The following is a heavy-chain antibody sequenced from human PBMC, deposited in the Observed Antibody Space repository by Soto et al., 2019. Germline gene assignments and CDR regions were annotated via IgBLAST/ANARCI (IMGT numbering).Heavy chain of an antibody. V-gene: IGHV4-39*02. J-gene: IGHJ4*02. CDR2: IYYSGNN. D-gene: IGHD2-15*01. Sequence: QLQLQESGPGLVKPSETLSLTCTVSGGSISSSSYYWGWIRQPPGKGLEWIGSIYYSGNNYYTPSLKSRVTISVDTSKNQFSLKLSSVTAADTAVYYCAREGGRYCTGGSCQVDYWSQGTLVTVSS. CDR3: AREGGRYCTGGSCQVDY. CDR1: GGSISSSSYY.